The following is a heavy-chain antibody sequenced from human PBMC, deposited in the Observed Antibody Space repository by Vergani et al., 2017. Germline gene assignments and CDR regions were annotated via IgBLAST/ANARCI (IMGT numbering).Heavy chain of an antibody. V-gene: IGHV4-39*07. CDR2: IYYSGST. D-gene: IGHD6-13*01. CDR3: ARDGDSSSWCGGYYGMDV. J-gene: IGHJ6*02. CDR1: GGSISSSSYY. Sequence: QLQLQESGPGLVKPSETLSLTCTVSGGSISSSSYYWGWIRQPPGKGLEWIGSIYYSGSTYYNPSLKSRVTISVDTSKNQFSLKLSSVTAADTAVYYCARDGDSSSWCGGYYGMDVWGQGTTVTVSS.